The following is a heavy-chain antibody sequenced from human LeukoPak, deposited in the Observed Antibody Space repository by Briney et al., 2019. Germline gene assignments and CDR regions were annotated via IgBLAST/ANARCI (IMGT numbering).Heavy chain of an antibody. V-gene: IGHV3-48*04. J-gene: IGHJ4*02. CDR2: ISSSGNII. D-gene: IGHD7-27*01. Sequence: GGSLRLSCAASGFTFSSYAMHWVRQAPGKGLEWVSYISSSGNIIYYADSVKGRFTISRDNAKNSLYLQMNSLRAEDTAVYYCARGPPNWGYDYWGPGTLVTVSS. CDR3: ARGPPNWGYDY. CDR1: GFTFSSYA.